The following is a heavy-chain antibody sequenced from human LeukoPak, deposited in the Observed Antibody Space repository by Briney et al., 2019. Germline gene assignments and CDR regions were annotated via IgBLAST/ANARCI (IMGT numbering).Heavy chain of an antibody. D-gene: IGHD6-13*01. CDR1: GFTFSSYS. Sequence: GGSLRLSCAASGFTFSSYSMNWVRQAPGKGLEWVSSISSSSSTIYYADSVKGRFTISRDNAKNSLYLQMNSLRAEDTAVYYCARARGPYSSSWPLGFQHWGQGTLVTVSS. CDR2: ISSSSSTI. V-gene: IGHV3-48*04. CDR3: ARARGPYSSSWPLGFQH. J-gene: IGHJ1*01.